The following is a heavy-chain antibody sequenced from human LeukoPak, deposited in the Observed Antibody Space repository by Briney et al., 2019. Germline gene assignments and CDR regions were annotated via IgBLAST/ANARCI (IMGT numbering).Heavy chain of an antibody. D-gene: IGHD6-13*01. J-gene: IGHJ4*02. CDR3: ASLARGYSSSWSFDY. CDR1: GGSISSSSYY. CDR2: IYYSGST. V-gene: IGHV4-39*01. Sequence: PSETLSLTCTVSGGSISSSSYYWGWIRQPPGKGLEWIGSIYYSGSTYYNPSLKSRVTISVDTSKNQFSLKLSSVTAADKAVYYCASLARGYSSSWSFDYWGQGTLVTVSS.